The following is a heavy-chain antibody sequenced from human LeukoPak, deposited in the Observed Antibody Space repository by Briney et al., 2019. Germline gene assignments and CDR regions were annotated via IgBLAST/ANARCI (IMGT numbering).Heavy chain of an antibody. V-gene: IGHV1-69*06. J-gene: IGHJ5*02. Sequence: GASVKVSCKASGGTFSSYAISWVRQAPGQGLEWMGGIIPIFGTANYAQKFQGRVTITADKSTSTAYMELSSLRSEDTAVYYCARGPECSGGSCYSLLWFDPWGQGTLVTVS. CDR1: GGTFSSYA. CDR3: ARGPECSGGSCYSLLWFDP. D-gene: IGHD2-15*01. CDR2: IIPIFGTA.